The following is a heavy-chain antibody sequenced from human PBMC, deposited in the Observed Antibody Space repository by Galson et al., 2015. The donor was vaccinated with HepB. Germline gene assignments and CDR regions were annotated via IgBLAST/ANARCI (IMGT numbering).Heavy chain of an antibody. V-gene: IGHV3-21*01. J-gene: IGHJ2*01. Sequence: SLRLSCAASGFTFSSYRMNWVRQAPGKGLEWVSSISSSSSYIYYADSVKGRFTISRDNAKNSLYLQMNSLRAEDTAVYYCARERDPYCGGDCYSFAPTLVVESWYFDLWGRGTLVTVSS. CDR1: GFTFSSYR. CDR2: ISSSSSYI. CDR3: ARERDPYCGGDCYSFAPTLVVESWYFDL. D-gene: IGHD2-21*02.